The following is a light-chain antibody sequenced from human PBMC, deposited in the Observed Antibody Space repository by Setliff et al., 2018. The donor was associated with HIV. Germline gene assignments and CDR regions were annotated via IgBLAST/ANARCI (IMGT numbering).Light chain of an antibody. J-gene: IGLJ1*01. V-gene: IGLV1-44*01. CDR1: RSNIGRNI. Sequence: QSVLTQPPSASGTPGQRVTIPCSGSRSNIGRNIVNWYQQLPGTAPKLLIYGNDQRPSGVPDHFSGSKSGNTASLTISGLQAEDEADYYCCSYAGSYTFVFGTGTKVTVL. CDR2: GND. CDR3: CSYAGSYTFV.